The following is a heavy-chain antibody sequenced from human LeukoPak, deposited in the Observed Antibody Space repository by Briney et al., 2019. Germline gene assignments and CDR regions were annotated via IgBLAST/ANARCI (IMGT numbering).Heavy chain of an antibody. D-gene: IGHD3-16*01. J-gene: IGHJ6*02. CDR2: IYYSGST. Sequence: PSETLSLTCTVSGGSISSSSYYWGWIRQPPGKGLEWIGSIYYSGSTYYNPSLKSRVTISVDTSKNQFSLKLSSVTAADTAVYYCARRPRITEGGYYCYGMDVWGQGTTVTVSS. CDR3: ARRPRITEGGYYCYGMDV. V-gene: IGHV4-39*01. CDR1: GGSISSSSYY.